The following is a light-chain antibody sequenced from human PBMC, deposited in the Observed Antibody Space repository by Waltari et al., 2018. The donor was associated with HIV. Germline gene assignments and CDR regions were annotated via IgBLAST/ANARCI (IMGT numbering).Light chain of an antibody. CDR3: AAWDDTLNVYV. Sequence: QSVLTQPPSVSGAPGQRVTISCSGSGPNIRSNFVTGYQQLPVTAPRVLIYNDDQRPSGVPARFSGSKSGTTASLAISGLQSEDEAEYYCAAWDDTLNVYVFGSGTKVTVL. V-gene: IGLV1-44*01. CDR2: NDD. J-gene: IGLJ1*01. CDR1: GPNIRSNF.